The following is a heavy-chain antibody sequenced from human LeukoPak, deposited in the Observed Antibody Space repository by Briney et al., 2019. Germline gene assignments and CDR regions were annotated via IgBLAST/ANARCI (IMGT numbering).Heavy chain of an antibody. CDR1: GYTFTSHD. Sequence: ASVKVSCKASGYTFTSHDINWVRQATGQGLEWMGWMNPNSGNTGYAQKFQGRVTMTRNTSISTAYMELSSLRSEDTAVYYCAISCTSFPLEDYWGQGTLVTVSS. D-gene: IGHD2-2*01. V-gene: IGHV1-8*01. CDR3: AISCTSFPLEDY. CDR2: MNPNSGNT. J-gene: IGHJ4*02.